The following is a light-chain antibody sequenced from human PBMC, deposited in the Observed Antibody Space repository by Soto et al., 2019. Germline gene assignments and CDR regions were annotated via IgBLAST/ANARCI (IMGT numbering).Light chain of an antibody. V-gene: IGKV3-11*01. CDR1: QSVSSY. Sequence: EIVVTQSPATLSLSPGERATLSCRASQSVSSYLAWYQQKPGQAPRLLIYDASNRATGIPARFSGSGSGTDFTLTISSLKPEDFAVYYCQQRSNRRPTFGQGTKV. J-gene: IGKJ1*01. CDR2: DAS. CDR3: QQRSNRRPT.